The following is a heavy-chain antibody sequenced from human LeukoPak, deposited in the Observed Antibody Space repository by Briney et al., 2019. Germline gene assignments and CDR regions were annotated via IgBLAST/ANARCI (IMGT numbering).Heavy chain of an antibody. D-gene: IGHD5-18*01. Sequence: ASVKVSCKASGYTFTSYYMHWVRQAPGQGLEWMGIINPSGGSTSYAQKFQGRVTMTRDTSTSTVYMELSSLRSGDTAVYYCARDLEGSSFTWIQSSTPHAFDYWGQGTLVTVSS. V-gene: IGHV1-46*01. J-gene: IGHJ4*02. CDR3: ARDLEGSSFTWIQSSTPHAFDY. CDR2: INPSGGST. CDR1: GYTFTSYY.